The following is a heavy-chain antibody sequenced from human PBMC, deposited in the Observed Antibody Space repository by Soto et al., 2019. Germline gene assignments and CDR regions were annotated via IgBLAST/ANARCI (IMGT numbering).Heavy chain of an antibody. V-gene: IGHV3-73*01. CDR1: GFVFKDSP. CDR3: TRLISAAQDY. CDR2: IRDRAYSYAT. J-gene: IGHJ4*02. Sequence: VLLVESGGGLVQPGGSLKLSCAASGFVFKDSPFHWVRQASGKGLEWVGRIRDRAYSYATAYAASVKGRFTISRDDSSNTAYLQMNSLKTEDTAIYYCTRLISAAQDYWGQGTLVTVSS. D-gene: IGHD3-10*01.